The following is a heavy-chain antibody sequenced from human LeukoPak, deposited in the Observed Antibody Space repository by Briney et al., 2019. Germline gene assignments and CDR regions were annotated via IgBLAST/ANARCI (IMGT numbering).Heavy chain of an antibody. J-gene: IGHJ4*02. CDR3: ARGSRRIVVVITLSFDY. CDR2: INPNSGGT. Sequence: GASVKVSCKASGYTFTGYYMHWVRQAPGQGLEWMGWINPNSGGTNYAQKFQGRVIMTRDTSISTAYMELSRLRSDDTAVYYCARGSRRIVVVITLSFDYWGQGTLVTVSS. CDR1: GYTFTGYY. D-gene: IGHD3-22*01. V-gene: IGHV1-2*02.